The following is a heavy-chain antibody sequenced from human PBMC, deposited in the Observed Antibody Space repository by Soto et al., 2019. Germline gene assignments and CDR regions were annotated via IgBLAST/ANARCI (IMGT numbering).Heavy chain of an antibody. Sequence: QVQLVQSGAAVKKPGSSVKVSCTVSGVTFSSYAISWVRQAPGQGLEWMGVIIPLFGAAKYAQKFQGRVTITADGSASTVYMEQSSLRSDDTAVYYCGSGITDYGANIDYWGQGTLVTVSS. V-gene: IGHV1-69*01. CDR3: GSGITDYGANIDY. J-gene: IGHJ4*02. CDR2: IIPLFGAA. D-gene: IGHD4-17*01. CDR1: GVTFSSYA.